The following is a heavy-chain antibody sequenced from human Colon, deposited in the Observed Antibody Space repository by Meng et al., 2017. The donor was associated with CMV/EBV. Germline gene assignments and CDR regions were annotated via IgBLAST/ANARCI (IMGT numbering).Heavy chain of an antibody. CDR2: ISGGGTTP. D-gene: IGHD3/OR15-3a*01. Sequence: LTGAASGFTFSNYAMTWVRQAPGKGPEWVSSISGGGTTPFYADSVRGRFTISRDNSGNRLYLQMDNLRADDTAIYYCAKGAEYFDFWTAPDWGQGTLVTVSS. V-gene: IGHV3-23*01. CDR1: GFTFSNYA. J-gene: IGHJ4*02. CDR3: AKGAEYFDFWTAPD.